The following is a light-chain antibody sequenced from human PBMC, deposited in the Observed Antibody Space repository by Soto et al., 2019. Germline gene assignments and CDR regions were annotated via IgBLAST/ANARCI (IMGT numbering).Light chain of an antibody. Sequence: QSVLTQPPSVSGAPGQRVTISCTGSSSNIGAGYDVHWYQQLPGTAPKLLIYGNSNRPSGVPDRFSGSKSGTSASLAITGLQGEDEAHYYSPSYDIGVSDVVFGGGAQRTVL. J-gene: IGLJ2*01. CDR1: SSNIGAGYD. CDR2: GNS. V-gene: IGLV1-40*01. CDR3: PSYDIGVSDVV.